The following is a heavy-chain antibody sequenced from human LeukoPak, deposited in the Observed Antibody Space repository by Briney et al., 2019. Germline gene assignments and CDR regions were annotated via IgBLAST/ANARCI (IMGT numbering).Heavy chain of an antibody. Sequence: GGSLRLSCAASGFTVSRTCMSSVRQAPGKGLEWVSLTYSDGSTSYTESVEGRFTISRDNSKNTLARQMNSLRAEDTAVYYCARDGGSSTKEPTGGFYYYGGDFYLWGTAVTVCS. V-gene: IGHV3-53*01. CDR3: ARDGGSSTKEPTGGFYYYGGDF. CDR1: GFTVSRTC. J-gene: IGHJ6*04. D-gene: IGHD1-1*01. CDR2: TYSDGST.